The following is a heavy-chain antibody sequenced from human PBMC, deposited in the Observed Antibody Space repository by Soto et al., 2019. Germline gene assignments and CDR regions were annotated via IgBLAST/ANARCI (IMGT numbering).Heavy chain of an antibody. V-gene: IGHV3-23*01. CDR3: AGHGGSSY. CDR1: GITLRTNG. Sequence: EVQLLESGGGLVQPGGSLGSSAAARGITLRTNGRSWVRKAPGKGLECVSSFSGSGGTYYADSVKGRFTISRDNSKNTLYLQMNSLRAEDTAVYYCAGHGGSSYLGQGTLVTVSS. D-gene: IGHD1-26*01. J-gene: IGHJ4*02. CDR2: FSGSGGT.